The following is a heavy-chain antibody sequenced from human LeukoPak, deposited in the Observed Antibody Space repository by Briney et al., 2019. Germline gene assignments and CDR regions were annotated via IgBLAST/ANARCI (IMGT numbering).Heavy chain of an antibody. Sequence: SQTLSLTCTVSGGSLSSGGYYWSWIRQPPGKGLEWIGYIYHSGSTYYNPSLKSRVTISVDRSKNQFSLKLSSVTAADTAVYYCARAVHYGSGSYYNGPPSVDFDLWGRGTLVTVSS. D-gene: IGHD3-10*01. CDR3: ARAVHYGSGSYYNGPPSVDFDL. V-gene: IGHV4-30-2*01. J-gene: IGHJ2*01. CDR2: IYHSGST. CDR1: GGSLSSGGYY.